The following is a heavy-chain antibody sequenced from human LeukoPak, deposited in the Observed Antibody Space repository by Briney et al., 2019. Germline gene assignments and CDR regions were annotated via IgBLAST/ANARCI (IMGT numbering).Heavy chain of an antibody. CDR1: GFIFRNYA. Sequence: PGGSLRLSCAASGFIFRNYAMSWVRQAPGKGLEWVSAITGSGDTTYYADSVKGRFTISRDNSKNTLYLQMNSLRAEDTAVYYCAKGNIWFGEKYGMDVWGQGTTVTVSS. CDR2: ITGSGDTT. J-gene: IGHJ6*02. D-gene: IGHD3-10*01. CDR3: AKGNIWFGEKYGMDV. V-gene: IGHV3-23*01.